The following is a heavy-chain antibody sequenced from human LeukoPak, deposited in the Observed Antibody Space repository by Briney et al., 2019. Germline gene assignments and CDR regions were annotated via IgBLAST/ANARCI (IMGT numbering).Heavy chain of an antibody. V-gene: IGHV4-61*02. J-gene: IGHJ4*02. CDR3: ARAGSEYYDFWSGYYFLDY. CDR2: IYTSGST. Sequence: SQTLSLTCTVSGGSISSGSYYWSWIRQPAGKGLEWIGRIYTSGSTNYNPSLKSRVTISVDTSKNQFSLKLSSVTAADTAVYYCARAGSEYYDFWSGYYFLDYWGQGTLVTVSS. CDR1: GGSISSGSYY. D-gene: IGHD3-3*01.